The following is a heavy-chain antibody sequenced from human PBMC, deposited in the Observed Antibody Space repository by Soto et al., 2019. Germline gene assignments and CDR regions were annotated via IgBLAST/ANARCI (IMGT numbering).Heavy chain of an antibody. Sequence: PSGTPSPPYPVSCFSISRSNWGGWVRPPPGKGLEWIGYIYYSGSTYYNPSLKSRVTISVDTSKNQFSLKLSSVTAADTAVYYCARSFGVAAAGPFDYWGQGTLVTVSS. J-gene: IGHJ4*02. CDR1: CFSISRSNW. D-gene: IGHD6-13*01. CDR3: ARSFGVAAAGPFDY. CDR2: IYYSGST. V-gene: IGHV4-28*01.